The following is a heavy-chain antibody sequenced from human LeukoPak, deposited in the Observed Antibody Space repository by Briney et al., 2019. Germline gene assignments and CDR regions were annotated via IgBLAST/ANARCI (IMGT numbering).Heavy chain of an antibody. CDR3: ARHATVVTPYDY. Sequence: SETLSLTCSVSGGSISNYYWSWIRQPAGKGLEWIGRIYTSGNNIYNPSLKSRVTMSVDMSKNQFSLKLSSVTAADTAVYYCARHATVVTPYDYWGQGTLVTVSS. J-gene: IGHJ4*02. D-gene: IGHD4-23*01. CDR1: GGSISNYY. CDR2: IYTSGNN. V-gene: IGHV4-4*07.